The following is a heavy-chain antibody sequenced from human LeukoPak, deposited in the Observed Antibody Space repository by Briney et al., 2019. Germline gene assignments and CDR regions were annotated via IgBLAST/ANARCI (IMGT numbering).Heavy chain of an antibody. D-gene: IGHD6-13*01. CDR1: GFTFSSYG. Sequence: GGSLRLSCAASGFTFSSYGMHWVRQAPGKGLEWVAVISYDGSNKYYADSVKGRFTISRDNSKNTLYLQMNSLRAEDTAVYYCAKGSVEQQLVFYFDYWGQGTLVTVSS. CDR3: AKGSVEQQLVFYFDY. V-gene: IGHV3-30*18. J-gene: IGHJ4*02. CDR2: ISYDGSNK.